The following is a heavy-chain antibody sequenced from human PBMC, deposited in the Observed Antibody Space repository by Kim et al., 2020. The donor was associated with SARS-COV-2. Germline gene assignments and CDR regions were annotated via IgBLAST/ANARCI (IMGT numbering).Heavy chain of an antibody. CDR1: GFSLSTSGMC. V-gene: IGHV2-70*01. D-gene: IGHD5-12*01. CDR2: IDWDDDK. J-gene: IGHJ6*02. CDR3: ARTRVEMATIVVYSYGMDV. Sequence: SGPTLVKPTQTLTLTCTFSGFSLSTSGMCVSWIRQPPGKALEWLALIDWDDDKYYSTSLETRLTISKDTSKNQVVLTMTNMDPVDTATYYCARTRVEMATIVVYSYGMDVWGQGTRVTVSS.